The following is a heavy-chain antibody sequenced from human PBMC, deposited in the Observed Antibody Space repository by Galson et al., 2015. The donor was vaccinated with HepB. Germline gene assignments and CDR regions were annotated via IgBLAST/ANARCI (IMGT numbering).Heavy chain of an antibody. J-gene: IGHJ3*02. CDR2: INPSGGST. Sequence: SVKVSCKASGYTFTSYYMHWVRQAPGQGLEWMGIINPSGGSTSYAQKFQGRVTMTRDTSTSTVYMELSSLRSEDTAVYYCAREGCSGGSCGNDAFDIWGQGTMVTVSS. CDR1: GYTFTSYY. D-gene: IGHD2-15*01. V-gene: IGHV1-46*03. CDR3: AREGCSGGSCGNDAFDI.